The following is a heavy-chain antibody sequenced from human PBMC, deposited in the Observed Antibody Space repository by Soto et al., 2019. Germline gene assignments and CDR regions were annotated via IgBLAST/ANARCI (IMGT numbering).Heavy chain of an antibody. CDR1: GFTFSSYA. CDR3: AKDQRWFGELPKLDY. D-gene: IGHD3-10*01. V-gene: IGHV3-23*01. CDR2: ISGSGGST. Sequence: GGSLRLSCAASGFTFSSYAMSWVRQAPGKGLEWVSAISGSGGSTYYADSVKGRFTISRDNSKNTLYLQMNSLRAEDTAVYYCAKDQRWFGELPKLDYWGQGTLVTVSS. J-gene: IGHJ4*02.